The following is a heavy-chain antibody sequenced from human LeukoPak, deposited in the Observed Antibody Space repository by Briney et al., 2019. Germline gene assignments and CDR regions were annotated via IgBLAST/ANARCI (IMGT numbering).Heavy chain of an antibody. CDR3: ARDHVRDFDY. J-gene: IGHJ4*02. V-gene: IGHV3-30*02. CDR1: GFTFGNYG. CDR2: IRYDGSEK. Sequence: GGSLRLSCAASGFTFGNYGMHWVRQAPGKGLEWVAFIRYDGSEKYYADSVKGRFTISRDNAKNSLYLQMNSLRAEDTAVYYCARDHVRDFDYWGQGALVTVSS.